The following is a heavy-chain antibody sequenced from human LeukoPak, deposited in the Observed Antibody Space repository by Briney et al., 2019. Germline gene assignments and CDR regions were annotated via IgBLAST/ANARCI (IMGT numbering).Heavy chain of an antibody. D-gene: IGHD5-18*01. CDR2: ISYSGST. CDR3: ARDLTEYSYDY. V-gene: IGHV4-59*01. J-gene: IGHJ4*02. Sequence: ASETLSLTCTVSGGSISSYYWSWIRQPPGKGLEWIGYISYSGSTNYNPSLESQVTISVDTSRNQFSLKLSSVTAADTAVYYCARDLTEYSYDYWGQGTLVTVSS. CDR1: GGSISSYY.